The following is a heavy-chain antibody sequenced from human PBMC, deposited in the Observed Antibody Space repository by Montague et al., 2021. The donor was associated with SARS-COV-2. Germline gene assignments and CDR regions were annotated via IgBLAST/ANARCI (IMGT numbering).Heavy chain of an antibody. Sequence: SETLSLTCTVSGGSVSNTSYYWGWIRQSPGKGLEWIGSISYSGSTYYKSSLKSRVTISVDTSKNQFSLRLSSVTAADTAVYYCARHITGSGNAFDIWGQGTMVTVSS. D-gene: IGHD3-10*01. CDR2: ISYSGST. CDR1: GGSVSNTSYY. J-gene: IGHJ3*02. V-gene: IGHV4-39*01. CDR3: ARHITGSGNAFDI.